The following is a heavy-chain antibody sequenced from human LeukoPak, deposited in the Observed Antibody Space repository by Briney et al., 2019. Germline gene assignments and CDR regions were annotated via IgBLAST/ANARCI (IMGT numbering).Heavy chain of an antibody. CDR3: VRDRNYYEALQRSY. Sequence: GGSLRLSCAASGFTFSTFAMSWVRQDPGRGLEWVSSITGAGDTTYYPESVKGRFIISRDNSKNTLYLQVNSLRVEDTALYFCVRDRNYYEALQRSYWGQGTLVTVSS. D-gene: IGHD3-3*01. CDR1: GFTFSTFA. CDR2: ITGAGDTT. V-gene: IGHV3-23*01. J-gene: IGHJ4*02.